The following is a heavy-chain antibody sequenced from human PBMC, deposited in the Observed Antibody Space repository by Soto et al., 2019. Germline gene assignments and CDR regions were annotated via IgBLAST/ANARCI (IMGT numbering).Heavy chain of an antibody. Sequence: QLQLQESGPGLVKPSETLSLTCTVSGGSISSSSYYWGWIRQPPGKGLEWIGSIYYSGSTYYNPSLKSRVTISVDTSNNQFSLKLSSVTAADTAVYYCARPRYQPLLPDYWGQGTLVTVSS. V-gene: IGHV4-39*01. J-gene: IGHJ4*02. D-gene: IGHD2-2*01. CDR3: ARPRYQPLLPDY. CDR1: GGSISSSSYY. CDR2: IYYSGST.